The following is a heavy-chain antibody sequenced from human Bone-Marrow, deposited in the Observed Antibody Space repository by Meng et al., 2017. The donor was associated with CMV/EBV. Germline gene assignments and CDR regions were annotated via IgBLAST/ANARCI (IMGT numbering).Heavy chain of an antibody. CDR2: IIPIFGTA. D-gene: IGHD3-22*01. CDR1: FCSYA. CDR3: ARVTILYDSSGYYSREYFDY. Sequence: FCSYAICWVHPAPGPGLEWMGGIIPIFGTANYAQKFQGRVTITADKSTSTAYMELSSLRSEDTAVYYCARVTILYDSSGYYSREYFDYWGQGTLVTVSS. J-gene: IGHJ4*02. V-gene: IGHV1-69*06.